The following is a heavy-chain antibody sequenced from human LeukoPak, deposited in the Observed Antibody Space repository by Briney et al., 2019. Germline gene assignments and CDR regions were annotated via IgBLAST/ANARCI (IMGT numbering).Heavy chain of an antibody. Sequence: SETLSLTCTVSGYSISSGYYWGWIRQPPGKGLEWIGSIYHSGSTYYNPSLKSRVTISVDTSKNQFSLKLSSVTAADTAVYYCARHISVSYDAFDLWGRGTMVTVSS. J-gene: IGHJ3*01. D-gene: IGHD6-19*01. V-gene: IGHV4-38-2*02. CDR3: ARHISVSYDAFDL. CDR2: IYHSGST. CDR1: GYSISSGYY.